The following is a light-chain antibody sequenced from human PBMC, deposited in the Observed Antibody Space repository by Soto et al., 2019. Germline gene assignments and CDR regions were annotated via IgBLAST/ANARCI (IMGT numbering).Light chain of an antibody. Sequence: ETVLTQSPATLSLSPVERATLSCMASQSVSSNYLAWYQQKPGQAPRLLIYGASSRATGIPDRFSGSGSGTDFTLTISRLEPEDFAVYYCQQYGSSPRTFGQGTKVDIK. V-gene: IGKV3-20*01. CDR3: QQYGSSPRT. CDR1: QSVSSNY. J-gene: IGKJ1*01. CDR2: GAS.